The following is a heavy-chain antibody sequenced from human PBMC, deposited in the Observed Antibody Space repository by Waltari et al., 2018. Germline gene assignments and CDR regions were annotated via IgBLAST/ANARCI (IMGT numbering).Heavy chain of an antibody. CDR3: ARAVTVTYYFDY. V-gene: IGHV4-4*02. D-gene: IGHD4-17*01. J-gene: IGHJ4*02. CDR2: IYHSGST. Sequence: QVQLQESGPGLVKPSGTLSLTCAVSGGSISSSNWWSWVRQPPGKGLEWIGEIYHSGSTNYNPSLTSRVTISVGKSKNQFSPKLSSVTAADTAVYYCARAVTVTYYFDYWGQGTLVTVSS. CDR1: GGSISSSNW.